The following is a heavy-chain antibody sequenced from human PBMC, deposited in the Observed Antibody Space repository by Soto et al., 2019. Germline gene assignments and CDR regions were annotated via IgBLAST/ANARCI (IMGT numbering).Heavy chain of an antibody. CDR2: INHSGST. CDR3: ARRGNSWSGYYYYYGMDV. Sequence: PSETLSLTCAVYGGSFSGYYWSWIRQPPGKGLEWIGEINHSGSTNYNPSLKSRVTISVDTSKNQFSLKLSSVTAADTAVYYCARRGNSWSGYYYYYGMDVWGQGTTVTVSS. J-gene: IGHJ6*02. V-gene: IGHV4-34*01. CDR1: GGSFSGYY. D-gene: IGHD6-13*01.